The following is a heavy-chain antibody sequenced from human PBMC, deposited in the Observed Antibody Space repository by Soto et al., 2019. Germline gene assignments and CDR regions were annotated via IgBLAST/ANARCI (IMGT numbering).Heavy chain of an antibody. D-gene: IGHD3-9*01. CDR3: ARGPESLTYYYMDV. Sequence: PSDTLSLTCTVSGGSISIGGYYWSWIRQHPGKGLEWIGYIYYSGSTYYNPSLKSRVTISVDTSKNQFSLKLSSVTAADTAVYYCARGPESLTYYYMDVRAKGTTVTVSS. CDR1: GGSISIGGYY. CDR2: IYYSGST. V-gene: IGHV4-31*03. J-gene: IGHJ6*03.